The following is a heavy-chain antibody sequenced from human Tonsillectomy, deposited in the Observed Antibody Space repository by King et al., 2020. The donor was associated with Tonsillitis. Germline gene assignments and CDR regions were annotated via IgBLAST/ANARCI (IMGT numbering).Heavy chain of an antibody. Sequence: TLKESGPTLVKPTQTLTLTCTFSRFSLSTSGVGVGWIRQPPGKSLEWLALIYWMDDKRYSPPLKSRLTNTKDTSKNQVVLKMTNVDPVDTATYYCANSRPYYYDSSGYYPPNFDYWGQGTLVTVSS. CDR3: ANSRPYYYDSSGYYPPNFDY. CDR2: IYWMDDK. V-gene: IGHV2-5*01. J-gene: IGHJ4*02. D-gene: IGHD3-22*01. CDR1: RFSLSTSGVG.